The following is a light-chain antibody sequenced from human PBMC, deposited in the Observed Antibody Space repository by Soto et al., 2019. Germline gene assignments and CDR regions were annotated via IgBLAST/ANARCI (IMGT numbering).Light chain of an antibody. V-gene: IGLV2-23*01. CDR2: EGS. CDR3: CSYAGSSTGYV. CDR1: SSDVGSYNL. J-gene: IGLJ1*01. Sequence: QPASVSGSPGQSITISCTGTSSDVGSYNLVSWYQQHPGKAPKLMIYEGSKRPSGVSNRFSGSKSGNTASLTISGLQAEDEADYYCCSYAGSSTGYVFGTGTKLTVL.